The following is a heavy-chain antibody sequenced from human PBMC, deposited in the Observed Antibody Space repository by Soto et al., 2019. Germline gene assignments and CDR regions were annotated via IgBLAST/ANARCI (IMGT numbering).Heavy chain of an antibody. CDR1: GFTFSSYG. Sequence: EVQLVESGGGLVKPGGSLRLSCVGSGFTFSSYGLHWVRQAPGKGLEWVSSISSRSSYIYYADSVKGRFTISRDNAKRSLFLEMSTLRAEDTAMYYGASGWRIKDDYALDVWGQWTTVTVSS. D-gene: IGHD2-15*01. CDR3: ASGWRIKDDYALDV. CDR2: ISSRSSYI. V-gene: IGHV3-21*01. J-gene: IGHJ6*02.